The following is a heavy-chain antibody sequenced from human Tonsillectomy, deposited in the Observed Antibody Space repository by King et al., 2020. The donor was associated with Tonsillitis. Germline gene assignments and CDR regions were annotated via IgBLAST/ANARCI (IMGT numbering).Heavy chain of an antibody. CDR1: GFTFDNYA. D-gene: IGHD2/OR15-2a*01. Sequence: VQLVESGGVVVQPGGSLRLSCAASGFTFDNYAMHWVRQTPGKGLEWVALITWDGGSTFYADSVKGRFTISRDNSKNSLYLQMNSLRSEESAFYYCANEKNEYFINWGPGTLVTVSS. J-gene: IGHJ4*01. V-gene: IGHV3-43*01. CDR3: ANEKNEYFIN. CDR2: ITWDGGST.